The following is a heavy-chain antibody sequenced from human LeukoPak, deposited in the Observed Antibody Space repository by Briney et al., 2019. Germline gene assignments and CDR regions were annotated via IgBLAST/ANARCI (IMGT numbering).Heavy chain of an antibody. CDR1: GFPFSSYA. Sequence: PGGSLRLSCSASGFPFSSYAMHWVRQAPGKGLEYVSAISDSGGSTYDADSVKGRFTISRDSSKNTLYLQMSSLRAEDTAVYFCVRGYSFGPYGMDVWGQGTTVTVSS. D-gene: IGHD2-15*01. CDR2: ISDSGGST. CDR3: VRGYSFGPYGMDV. J-gene: IGHJ6*02. V-gene: IGHV3-64D*09.